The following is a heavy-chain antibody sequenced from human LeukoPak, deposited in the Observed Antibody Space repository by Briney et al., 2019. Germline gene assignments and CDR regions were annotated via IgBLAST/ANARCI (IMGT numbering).Heavy chain of an antibody. D-gene: IGHD2-2*01. CDR3: ARAPYCSSTSCRRYYHY. CDR2: IKSKTDGGTT. Sequence: GGSLRLSCAASGFTFSNAWMSWVRQAPGKGLEWVGRIKSKTDGGTTDYAAPVKGRFTISRDDSKNTLYLQMNSLRAEDTAVYYCARAPYCSSTSCRRYYHYWGQGTLVTVSS. J-gene: IGHJ4*02. CDR1: GFTFSNAW. V-gene: IGHV3-15*01.